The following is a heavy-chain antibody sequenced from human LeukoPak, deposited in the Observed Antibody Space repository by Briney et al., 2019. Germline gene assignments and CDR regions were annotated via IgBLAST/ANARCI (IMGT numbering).Heavy chain of an antibody. V-gene: IGHV3-33*01. CDR2: IWYDGSNK. J-gene: IGHJ2*01. Sequence: PGGSLRLSCAASGFTFSSYGMHWVRRAPGKGLEWVAVIWYDGSNKYYADSVKGRFTISRDNSKNTLYLQMNSLRAEDTAVYYCARGTTGWYFDLWGRGTLVTVSS. CDR1: GFTFSSYG. D-gene: IGHD1-7*01. CDR3: ARGTTGWYFDL.